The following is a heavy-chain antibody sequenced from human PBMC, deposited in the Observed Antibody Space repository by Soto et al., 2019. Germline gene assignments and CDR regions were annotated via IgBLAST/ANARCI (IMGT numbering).Heavy chain of an antibody. CDR1: GGSISSYY. CDR2: IYYSGST. J-gene: IGHJ5*02. CDR3: ARDLGYCSSTSCFEDRWFDP. V-gene: IGHV4-59*01. Sequence: QVQLQESGPGLVKPSETLSLTCTVSGGSISSYYWSWIRQPPGKGLEWNGYIYYSGSTNYNPSLKSLVTISVDTSKNQFSLKLSSVTAADTAVYYCARDLGYCSSTSCFEDRWFDPWGQGTLVTVSS. D-gene: IGHD2-2*01.